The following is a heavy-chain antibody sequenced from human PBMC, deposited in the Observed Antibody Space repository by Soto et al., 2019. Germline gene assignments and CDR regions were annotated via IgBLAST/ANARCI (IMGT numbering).Heavy chain of an antibody. D-gene: IGHD3-3*01. V-gene: IGHV3-23*01. CDR3: AKTVYYDFWSGPSRFDY. CDR1: GFTFSSYA. CDR2: ISGSGGST. J-gene: IGHJ4*02. Sequence: EVQLLESGGGLVQPGGSLRLSCAASGFTFSSYAMSWVRQAPGKGLAWVSAISGSGGSTYYADSVKGRFTISRDNSKNTLYLQMNSLRAEDTAVYYCAKTVYYDFWSGPSRFDYWGQGTLVTVSS.